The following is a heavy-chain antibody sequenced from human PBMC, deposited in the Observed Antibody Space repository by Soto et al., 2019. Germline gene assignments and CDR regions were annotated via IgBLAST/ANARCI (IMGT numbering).Heavy chain of an antibody. D-gene: IGHD6-13*01. V-gene: IGHV4-39*01. CDR2: IYYSGST. CDR1: GGSISSSSYY. CDR3: ARRRAAAGTGAFDI. J-gene: IGHJ3*02. Sequence: SETLSLTCTVSGGSISSSSYYWGWIRQPPGKGLEWIGSIYYSGSTYYNPSLKSRVTISVDTSKNQFSLKLSSVTAADTAVYYCARRRAAAGTGAFDIWGQGTMVTVS.